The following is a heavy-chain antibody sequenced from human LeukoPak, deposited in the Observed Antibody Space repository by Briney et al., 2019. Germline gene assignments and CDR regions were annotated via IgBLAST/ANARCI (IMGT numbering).Heavy chain of an antibody. J-gene: IGHJ1*01. Sequence: GGPLRLSCAASGFTYSRYAMSWVRQAPGKGPMWVSTISVGGNTYSADSVKGRVTISRDNSKTTLYLQMNSLRADDTAVYYCAKRIVPGDTPEYFQHWGQGTLVTVSS. CDR2: ISVGGNT. CDR3: AKRIVPGDTPEYFQH. D-gene: IGHD2-2*01. CDR1: GFTYSRYA. V-gene: IGHV3-23*01.